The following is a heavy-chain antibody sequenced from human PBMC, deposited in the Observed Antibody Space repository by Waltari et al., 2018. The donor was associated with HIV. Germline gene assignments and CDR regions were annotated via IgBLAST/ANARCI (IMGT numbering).Heavy chain of an antibody. J-gene: IGHJ5*02. CDR3: ARGDWFDP. CDR1: GGSLSRSH. Sequence: QVQLQESGPGLAQPSEPLSPTCTAPGGSLSRSHWSWIRQPPGKGLEWIGYIYYSGSTNYNPALKSRVTISVDTSKNQFSLKLSSVTAADTAVYYCARGDWFDPWGQGTLVTVSS. V-gene: IGHV4-59*01. CDR2: IYYSGST.